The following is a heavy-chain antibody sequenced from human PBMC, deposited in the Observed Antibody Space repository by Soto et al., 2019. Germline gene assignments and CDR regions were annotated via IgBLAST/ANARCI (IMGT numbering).Heavy chain of an antibody. D-gene: IGHD3-10*01. Sequence: QVQLVESGGGVVQPGRSLRLSCAASGFTFSSYAMHWVRQAPGKGLEWVAVISYDGSNKYYADSVKGRFTIFRDNSKNTLYLQMNSLRAEDTAVYYCMVRGANYFDYWGQGTLVTVSS. V-gene: IGHV3-30-3*01. CDR2: ISYDGSNK. CDR1: GFTFSSYA. J-gene: IGHJ4*02. CDR3: MVRGANYFDY.